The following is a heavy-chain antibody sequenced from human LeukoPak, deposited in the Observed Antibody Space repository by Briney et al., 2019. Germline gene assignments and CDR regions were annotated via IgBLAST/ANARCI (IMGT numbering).Heavy chain of an antibody. Sequence: PSETLSLNCTVSGGSIGSSSFYWGWTRQPPGKGLEWIGSMYYVGTTYYNPSLKSRVTVSVDTSKNQFALKLSSVTAADTAVYYCARLSPIPPQWLVMDYWGQGILVTISS. D-gene: IGHD6-19*01. CDR2: MYYVGTT. J-gene: IGHJ4*02. CDR3: ARLSPIPPQWLVMDY. CDR1: GGSIGSSSFY. V-gene: IGHV4-39*06.